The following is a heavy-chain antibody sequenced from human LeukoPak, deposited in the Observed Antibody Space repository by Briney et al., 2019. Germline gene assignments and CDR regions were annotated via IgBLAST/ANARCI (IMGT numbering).Heavy chain of an antibody. V-gene: IGHV3-23*01. CDR3: AKQFVDI. D-gene: IGHD3-10*01. J-gene: IGHJ5*02. Sequence: GGSLRLSCAASGFTFSSYAVSWVRRAPGKGLEWISSINENDGGTFYSDSVKGRFTVSRDNSKNTLYLQMNSLRAEDTAVYYCAKQFVDIWGQGTLVIVSS. CDR2: INENDGGT. CDR1: GFTFSSYA.